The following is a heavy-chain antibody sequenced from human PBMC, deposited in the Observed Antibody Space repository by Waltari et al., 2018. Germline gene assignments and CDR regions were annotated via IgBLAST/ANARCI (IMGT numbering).Heavy chain of an antibody. CDR1: GGSISSGSYY. D-gene: IGHD1-26*01. V-gene: IGHV4-61*02. CDR2: IYTIGST. CDR3: ARGGGNGWEPIGGSRNAFDI. J-gene: IGHJ3*02. Sequence: QVQLQESGPGLVKPSQTLSLTCTVSGGSISSGSYYWSWIRQPAGKGLEWIGRIYTIGSTNYNPSLKSRVTISVDTSKNQFSLKLSSVTAADTAVYYCARGGGNGWEPIGGSRNAFDIWGQGTMVTVSS.